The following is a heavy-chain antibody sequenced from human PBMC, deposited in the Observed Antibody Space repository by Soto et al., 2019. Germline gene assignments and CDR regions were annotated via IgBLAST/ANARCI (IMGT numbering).Heavy chain of an antibody. V-gene: IGHV1-18*01. D-gene: IGHD5-12*01. Sequence: ASVKVSCKSSGYTFTSYGITWVRQAPGQGLEWMGWISPYNGNTNYAQKFQGRVTMTTDASTTIAYMEVRSLTSDDTAVYYCARDPPKSGYDFFGKNDDFWGQGTLVTVSS. CDR3: ARDPPKSGYDFFGKNDDF. J-gene: IGHJ4*02. CDR2: ISPYNGNT. CDR1: GYTFTSYG.